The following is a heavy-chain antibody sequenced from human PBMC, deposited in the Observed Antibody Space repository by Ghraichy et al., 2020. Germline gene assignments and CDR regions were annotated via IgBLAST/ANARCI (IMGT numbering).Heavy chain of an antibody. CDR3: AKEAADYERGNYFYYGMDV. D-gene: IGHD4-17*01. Sequence: GGALRLSCVASGFTFKSYAMSWVRQSPGKGLEWVSSVNAGGTTSHYADSVRGRFTISRDHSQKTLYLQMNGLRVDDTAVYYCAKEAADYERGNYFYYGMDVWGQGTAVTVS. J-gene: IGHJ6*02. CDR1: GFTFKSYA. CDR2: VNAGGTTS. V-gene: IGHV3-23*01.